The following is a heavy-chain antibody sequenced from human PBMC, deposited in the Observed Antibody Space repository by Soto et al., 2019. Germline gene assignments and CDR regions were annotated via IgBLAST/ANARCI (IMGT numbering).Heavy chain of an antibody. CDR3: AKGFGENRYYYSSYMNV. J-gene: IGHJ6*03. CDR2: ISGSGGST. V-gene: IGHV3-23*01. D-gene: IGHD3-10*01. CDR1: GFTFSSYA. Sequence: GGSLRLSCAASGFTFSSYAMSWVRQAPGKGLEWVSAISGSGGSTYYADSVKGRFTISRDNSKNTLYLQMNSLRAEDTAVYYSAKGFGENRYYYSSYMNVWSKGTTVTVS.